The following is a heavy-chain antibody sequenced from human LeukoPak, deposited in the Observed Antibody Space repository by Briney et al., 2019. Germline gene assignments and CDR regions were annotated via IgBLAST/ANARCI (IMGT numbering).Heavy chain of an antibody. D-gene: IGHD3-10*01. V-gene: IGHV3-30-3*01. CDR3: ARSKAVLWFGESLFDY. J-gene: IGHJ4*02. CDR2: ISYDGSNK. CDR1: GFTFSRHW. Sequence: GGSLRLSCAASGFTFSRHWMHWVRQAPGKGLEWEAVISYDGSNKYYADSVKGRFTISRDNSKNTLYLQMNSLRAEDTAVYYCARSKAVLWFGESLFDYWGQGTLVTVSS.